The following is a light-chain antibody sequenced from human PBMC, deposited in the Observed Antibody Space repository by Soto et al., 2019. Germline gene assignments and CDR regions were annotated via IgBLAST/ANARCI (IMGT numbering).Light chain of an antibody. V-gene: IGLV1-44*01. CDR2: SNN. CDR1: SSNIGSNT. CDR3: AAWDDSLKEV. J-gene: IGLJ2*01. Sequence: QSVLTQPPSASGTPGQRVTISCSGSSSNIGSNTVNWYQQLPGTAPKLLIYSNNQRASGVPDRFSGSKSGTSASLAISGLQSEDEAEYYCAAWDDSLKEVFGGGTKLTVL.